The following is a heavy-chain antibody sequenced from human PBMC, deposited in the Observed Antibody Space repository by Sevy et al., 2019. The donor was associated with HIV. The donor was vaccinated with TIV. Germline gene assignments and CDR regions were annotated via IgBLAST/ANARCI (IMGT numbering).Heavy chain of an antibody. D-gene: IGHD3-22*01. CDR3: ARLNVYYYDDDGYYTTGNAFDI. CDR2: IYSGDKT. CDR1: GFSVSDTY. J-gene: IGHJ3*02. V-gene: IGHV3-53*01. Sequence: GVSLRLSCAASGFSVSDTYMSWVRQAPGKGLEWVSVIYSGDKTYHADSVKGRFTISRDSSKNTIYLQLNSLRTEDTAVYYCARLNVYYYDDDGYYTTGNAFDIWGQGTMVTVSS.